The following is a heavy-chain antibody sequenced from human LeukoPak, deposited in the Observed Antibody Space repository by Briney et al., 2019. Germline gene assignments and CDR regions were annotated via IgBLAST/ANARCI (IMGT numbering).Heavy chain of an antibody. V-gene: IGHV3-21*01. CDR1: GFTFSSYS. CDR2: ISSSSSYI. J-gene: IGHJ4*02. D-gene: IGHD6-6*01. Sequence: GGSLRLSCAASGFTFSSYSMNWVRQAPGKGLEWVSSISSSSSYIYYADSVKGRFTISRDSAKNSLYLQMNSLRAEDTAVYYCARDLRSSSSMDYWGQGTLVTVSS. CDR3: ARDLRSSSSMDY.